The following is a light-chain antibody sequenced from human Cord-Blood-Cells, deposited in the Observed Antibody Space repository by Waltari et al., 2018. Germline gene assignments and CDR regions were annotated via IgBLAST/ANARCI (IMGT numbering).Light chain of an antibody. J-gene: IGKJ1*01. Sequence: DIQMTPSPSTLSASVADRVTITCRASQSISSWLAWYQQKPGKAPKLLIYDASSLESGVPSRFSGSGSGTEFTLTISSLQPDDFATYYCQQYNSYSWTFGQGTKVEIK. V-gene: IGKV1-5*01. CDR2: DAS. CDR1: QSISSW. CDR3: QQYNSYSWT.